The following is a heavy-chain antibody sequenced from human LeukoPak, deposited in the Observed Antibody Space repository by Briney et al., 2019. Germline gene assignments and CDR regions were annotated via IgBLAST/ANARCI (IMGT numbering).Heavy chain of an antibody. D-gene: IGHD3-3*01. Sequence: SETLSLTCTVSGVSINSHYWSWIRQPPGKGLEWIGFIYDSGSANYKSSLKSRVTMTVDTSKNQFSLKLNSVSAADTAVYYCARVLQNYYHMDVWGEGTTVTVSS. CDR2: IYDSGSA. V-gene: IGHV4-59*11. CDR1: GVSINSHY. J-gene: IGHJ6*03. CDR3: ARVLQNYYHMDV.